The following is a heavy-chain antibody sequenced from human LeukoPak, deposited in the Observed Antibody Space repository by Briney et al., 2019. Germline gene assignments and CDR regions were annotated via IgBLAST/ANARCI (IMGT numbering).Heavy chain of an antibody. CDR2: INHSGST. D-gene: IGHD3-10*01. Sequence: PSETLSLTCAVYGGSFSGYYWSWIRQPPGKGLEWIREINHSGSTNYNPSLKSRVTISVDTSKNQFSLKLSSVTAADTAVYYCARRGEYYYGSGSYYDAFDIWGQGTMVTVSS. J-gene: IGHJ3*02. CDR1: GGSFSGYY. CDR3: ARRGEYYYGSGSYYDAFDI. V-gene: IGHV4-34*01.